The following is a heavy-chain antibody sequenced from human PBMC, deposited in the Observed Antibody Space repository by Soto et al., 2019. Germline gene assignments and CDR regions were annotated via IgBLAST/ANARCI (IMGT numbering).Heavy chain of an antibody. Sequence: PSETLSLTCAVYGGSFSGYYWSWIRQPPGKGLEWIGEINHSGSTNYNPSLKSRVTISVDTSKNQFSLKLSSVTAADTAVYYCARGQSITIFGVVIMPHYDYWGQGTLVTVSS. CDR1: GGSFSGYY. CDR3: ARGQSITIFGVVIMPHYDY. D-gene: IGHD3-3*01. J-gene: IGHJ4*02. CDR2: INHSGST. V-gene: IGHV4-34*01.